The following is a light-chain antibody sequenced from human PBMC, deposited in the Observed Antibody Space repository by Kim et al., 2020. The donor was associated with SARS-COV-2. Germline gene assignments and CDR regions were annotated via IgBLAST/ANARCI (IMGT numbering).Light chain of an antibody. V-gene: IGKV3-20*01. CDR3: QQYGSSPLT. CDR2: DAS. CDR1: QSVSSSY. Sequence: SPGERAPHTCRASQSVSSSYLAWYQQKPGQAPRLLIYDASNRATGIPDRFSGSGSGTDFILTISRLEPEDFAVYYCQQYGSSPLTFGGGTKVDIK. J-gene: IGKJ4*01.